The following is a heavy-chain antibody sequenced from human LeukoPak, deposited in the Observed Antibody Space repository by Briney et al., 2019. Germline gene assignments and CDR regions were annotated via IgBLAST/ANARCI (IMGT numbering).Heavy chain of an antibody. CDR2: ISYGESKQ. CDR1: GFTFSSYE. J-gene: IGHJ4*02. CDR3: AKKYLRFFDPSWFDY. V-gene: IGHV3-30*18. Sequence: PGGSLRLSCAASGFTFSSYEMNWVRQAPGKGLEWVALISYGESKQYYVDSVKGRFTISRDNSKNTLYLQMNSLRAEDTAVYYCAKKYLRFFDPSWFDYWGQGTLVTVSS. D-gene: IGHD3-9*01.